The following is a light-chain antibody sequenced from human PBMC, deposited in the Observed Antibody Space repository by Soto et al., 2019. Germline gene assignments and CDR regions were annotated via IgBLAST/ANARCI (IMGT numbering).Light chain of an antibody. CDR3: QTFDSSLTISWV. CDR2: SNN. Sequence: QSVLTQPPSASGTPGQRVTISCSGSSSNIGSNTVNWYQQLPGTAPKLLIYSNNQRPSGVPDRFSGSKSGTSASLAISGLQSEDEADYYCQTFDSSLTISWVFGGGTKVTVL. J-gene: IGLJ3*02. V-gene: IGLV1-44*01. CDR1: SSNIGSNT.